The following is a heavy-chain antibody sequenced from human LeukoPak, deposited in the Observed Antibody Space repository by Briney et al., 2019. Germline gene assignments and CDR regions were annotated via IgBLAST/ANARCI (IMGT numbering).Heavy chain of an antibody. D-gene: IGHD2-2*03. CDR1: GGTFSSYA. CDR2: IIPIRGIA. J-gene: IGHJ6*02. V-gene: IGHV1-69*04. CDR3: ARDQTGYCSSTSCYHYGMDV. Sequence: SVKVSCKASGGTFSSYAISWVRQAPGQGLEWMGRIIPIRGIANYAQKFQGRVTITADKSTSTAYMELSSLRSEDTAVYYCARDQTGYCSSTSCYHYGMDVWGQGTTVTVSS.